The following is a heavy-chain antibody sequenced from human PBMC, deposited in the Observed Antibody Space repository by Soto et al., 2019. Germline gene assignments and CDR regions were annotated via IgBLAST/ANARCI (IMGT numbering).Heavy chain of an antibody. CDR3: ARGMFGGYCSGGSCYPTLSGDYFDY. CDR1: GYTFTSYD. Sequence: QVQLVQSGAEVKKPGASVKVSCKASGYTFTSYDINWVRQATGQGLEWMGWMNPNSGNTGYAQKFQGRVTMTRNTSISTAYMELSSLRSEDTAVYYCARGMFGGYCSGGSCYPTLSGDYFDYWGQGTLVTVSS. J-gene: IGHJ4*02. D-gene: IGHD2-15*01. V-gene: IGHV1-8*01. CDR2: MNPNSGNT.